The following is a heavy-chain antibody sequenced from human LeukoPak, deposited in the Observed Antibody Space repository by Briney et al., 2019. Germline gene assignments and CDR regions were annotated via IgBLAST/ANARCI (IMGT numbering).Heavy chain of an antibody. CDR1: GFALSSYW. V-gene: IGHV3-74*01. J-gene: IGHJ4*02. Sequence: PGGSLRLSCSASGFALSSYWMHWVRQGPGKGLVWVSRINGDGSSTDYADSVKGRFTVSRDNAKNTLYLQMNSLRADDTAVYYCARDIYGSFDYWGQGSLVTVSS. CDR3: ARDIYGSFDY. D-gene: IGHD4-17*01. CDR2: INGDGSST.